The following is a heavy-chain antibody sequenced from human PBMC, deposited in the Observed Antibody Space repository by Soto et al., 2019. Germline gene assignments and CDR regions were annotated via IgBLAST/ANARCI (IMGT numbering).Heavy chain of an antibody. J-gene: IGHJ6*02. V-gene: IGHV1-2*02. CDR2: INPNSGGT. Sequence: ASVKVSCKASGYTFTGYYMHWVRQAPGQGLEWMGWINPNSGGTNYAQKFQGRVTMTRDTSISTAYMELSRLRSDDTAVYYCATHPNGYSTSWTRYYYGRDGWG. CDR3: ATHPNGYSTSWTRYYYGRDG. CDR1: GYTFTGYY. D-gene: IGHD6-13*01.